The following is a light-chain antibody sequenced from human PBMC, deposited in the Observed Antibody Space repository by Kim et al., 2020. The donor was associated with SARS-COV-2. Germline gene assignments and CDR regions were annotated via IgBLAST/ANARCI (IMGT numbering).Light chain of an antibody. J-gene: IGKJ4*01. Sequence: LDASVGDRVTITCRASREINNYMKWYQHKPGKAPKLLIFAASNLEEGVPSRFSGSGFGTDFSFTISSLQPEDLATYYCQQYDNLPIFGGGTKLEI. CDR3: QQYDNLPI. CDR1: REINNY. CDR2: AAS. V-gene: IGKV1-33*01.